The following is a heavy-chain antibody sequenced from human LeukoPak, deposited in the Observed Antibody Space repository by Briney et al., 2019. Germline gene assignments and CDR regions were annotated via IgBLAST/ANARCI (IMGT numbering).Heavy chain of an antibody. CDR1: GYTFTGYY. CDR2: INPNSGGT. Sequence: ASVNVSCKASGYTFTGYYMHWVRQAPGQGLEWMGRINPNSGGTNYAQKFQGRVTMTRDTSISTAYMELSRLRSDDTAVYYCARVPRDRVVVDLFDYWGQGTLVTVSS. J-gene: IGHJ4*02. CDR3: ARVPRDRVVVDLFDY. V-gene: IGHV1-2*06. D-gene: IGHD2-15*01.